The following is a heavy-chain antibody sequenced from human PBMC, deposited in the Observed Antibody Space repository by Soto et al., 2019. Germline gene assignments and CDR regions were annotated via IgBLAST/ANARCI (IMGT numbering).Heavy chain of an antibody. CDR3: ARDLGNSYGYGSAFDI. J-gene: IGHJ3*02. Sequence: PGGSLRLSCAASGFTFSSYSMNWVRQAPGKGLEWVSSISSSSSYIYYADSVKGRFTISRDNAKNSLYLQMNSLRAEDTAVYYCARDLGNSYGYGSAFDIWGQGTMVTVSS. D-gene: IGHD5-18*01. V-gene: IGHV3-21*01. CDR1: GFTFSSYS. CDR2: ISSSSSYI.